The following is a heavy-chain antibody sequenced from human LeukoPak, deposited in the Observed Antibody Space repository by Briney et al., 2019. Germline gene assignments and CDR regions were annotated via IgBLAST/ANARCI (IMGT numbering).Heavy chain of an antibody. CDR2: ISYDGSNK. CDR3: ARDLPSSGWPLDY. CDR1: GFNFSSYA. Sequence: GGSQRLSCAASGFNFSSYAMHWVRQAPGKGLEWVAVISYDGSNKYYADSVKGRFTISRDNSKNTLYLQMNSLRAEDTAVYYCARDLPSSGWPLDYWGQGTLVTVSS. D-gene: IGHD6-19*01. V-gene: IGHV3-30*04. J-gene: IGHJ4*02.